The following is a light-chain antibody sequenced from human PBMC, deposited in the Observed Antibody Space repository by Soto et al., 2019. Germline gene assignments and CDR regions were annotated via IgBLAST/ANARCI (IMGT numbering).Light chain of an antibody. Sequence: DIQTTQSPSSLAASVGDRVTITCRASQGVGNEVGWYQQKPGKAPKRLIYAASTLQSGTPSRFSGSGSGTEFTLTISSLQTEDFATYFCSQHNAYPRTFGQGTRVEMK. CDR2: AAS. V-gene: IGKV1-17*01. CDR1: QGVGNE. J-gene: IGKJ1*01. CDR3: SQHNAYPRT.